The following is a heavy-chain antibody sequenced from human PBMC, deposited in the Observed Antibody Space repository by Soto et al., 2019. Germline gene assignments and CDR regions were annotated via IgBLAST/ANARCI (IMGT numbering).Heavy chain of an antibody. D-gene: IGHD1-1*01. J-gene: IGHJ4*01. CDR3: AKNMATLDY. CDR1: GFTFSNYW. V-gene: IGHV3-7*01. Sequence: GGSLRLSCAASGFTFSNYWMTWVRQAPGKGLEWVANIKQDGSEKHYVDSVKGRFSISRDNAKNSLYLQMNTLRAEDTAVYYCAKNMATLDYWGQEPWSPSPQ. CDR2: IKQDGSEK.